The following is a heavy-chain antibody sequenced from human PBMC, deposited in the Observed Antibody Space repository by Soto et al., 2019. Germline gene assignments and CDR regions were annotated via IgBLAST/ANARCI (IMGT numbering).Heavy chain of an antibody. CDR2: MNPDSGNT. J-gene: IGHJ6*03. Sequence: ASVKVSCKASGYTFSNYNINWVRQASGQGLEWMGWMNPDSGNTGYAEKFQGRVTMTRNRSISTAYMELSGLRSEDTAVYYCARGAASDPSFYYHYMDVWGKGTTVTVSS. CDR3: ARGAASDPSFYYHYMDV. V-gene: IGHV1-8*01. CDR1: GYTFSNYN. D-gene: IGHD6-25*01.